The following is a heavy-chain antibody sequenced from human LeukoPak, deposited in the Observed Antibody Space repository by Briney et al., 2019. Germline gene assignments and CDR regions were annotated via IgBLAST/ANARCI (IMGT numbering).Heavy chain of an antibody. V-gene: IGHV1-3*01. CDR1: GYTFTSYA. CDR3: ARDSPISGSYYGGLGY. Sequence: GASVRVSCKASGYTFTSYAMHWVRQAPGQRLEWMGWINAGNGNTKYSQKFQGRVTIIRDTSASTAYMELSSLRSEDTAVYYCARDSPISGSYYGGLGYWGQGTLVTVSS. D-gene: IGHD1-26*01. J-gene: IGHJ4*02. CDR2: INAGNGNT.